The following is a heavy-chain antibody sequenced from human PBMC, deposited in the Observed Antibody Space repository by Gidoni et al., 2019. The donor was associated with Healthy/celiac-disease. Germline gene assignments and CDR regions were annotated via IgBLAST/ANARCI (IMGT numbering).Heavy chain of an antibody. CDR3: AREITATVTTGPSFDY. Sequence: QVQLVQSGAEVKKPGASVKVSCQASGYTFTGYYMHWVRQAPGQGLEWMGWINPNSGGTNYAQKFQGRVTMTRDTSISTAYMELSRLRSDDTAVYYCAREITATVTTGPSFDYWGQGTLVTVSS. V-gene: IGHV1-2*02. J-gene: IGHJ4*02. CDR1: GYTFTGYY. CDR2: INPNSGGT. D-gene: IGHD4-4*01.